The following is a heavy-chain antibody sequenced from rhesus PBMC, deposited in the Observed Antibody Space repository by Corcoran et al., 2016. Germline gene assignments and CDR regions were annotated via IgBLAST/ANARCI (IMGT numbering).Heavy chain of an antibody. CDR1: GGSISGYYY. J-gene: IGHJ4*01. Sequence: QVQLQESGPGLVKPSETLSLTCAVSGGSISGYYYWSWIRQPPGKGLEWIGSIYGSGGSNYLTPSLKSRVTLSVDTSKNQFSLELSSVTAADTAVYYCACLSSWSPDYWGQGVLVTVSS. D-gene: IGHD6-13*01. CDR3: ACLSSWSPDY. CDR2: IYGSGGSN. V-gene: IGHV4S14*01.